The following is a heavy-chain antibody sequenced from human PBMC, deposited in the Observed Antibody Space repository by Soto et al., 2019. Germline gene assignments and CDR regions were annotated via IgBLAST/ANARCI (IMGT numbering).Heavy chain of an antibody. J-gene: IGHJ4*02. CDR1: GGSISSGDYY. CDR2: IYYSGST. D-gene: IGHD3-9*01. Sequence: SETLSLTCTVSGGSISSGDYYWSWIRQPPGKGLEWIGYIYYSGSTYYNPSLKSRVTISVDTSKNQFSLKLSSVTAADTAVYYCARAGETTGYCYDYWGQGTLVTVSS. V-gene: IGHV4-30-4*01. CDR3: ARAGETTGYCYDY.